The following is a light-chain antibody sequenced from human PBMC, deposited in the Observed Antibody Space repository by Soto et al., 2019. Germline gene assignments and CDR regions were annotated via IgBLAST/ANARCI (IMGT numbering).Light chain of an antibody. J-gene: IGLJ1*01. CDR2: EVN. V-gene: IGLV2-18*02. CDR1: SSDIGSYNR. CDR3: NSFTTGSTYV. Sequence: QSVLTQPASVSGSPGQAITISCTGTSSDIGSYNRVSWYQQPPGTAPKLIIYEVNNRPSGVPDRFSGSKSGNTASLTISGLQSEYEADYYCNSFTTGSTYVFGTGTKLTVL.